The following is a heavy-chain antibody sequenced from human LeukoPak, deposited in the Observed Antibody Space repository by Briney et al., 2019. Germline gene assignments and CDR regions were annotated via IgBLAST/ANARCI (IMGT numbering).Heavy chain of an antibody. J-gene: IGHJ3*02. D-gene: IGHD6-25*01. V-gene: IGHV1-69*01. CDR3: APNYSSGPVAFDI. CDR1: GGTFSSYA. Sequence: SVKVSCKASGGTFSSYAISWVRQAPGQGLEWMGGIIPIFGTANYAQKFQGRVTVTADESTSTAYMELSSLRSEDTAVYYCAPNYSSGPVAFDIWGQGTMVTVSS. CDR2: IIPIFGTA.